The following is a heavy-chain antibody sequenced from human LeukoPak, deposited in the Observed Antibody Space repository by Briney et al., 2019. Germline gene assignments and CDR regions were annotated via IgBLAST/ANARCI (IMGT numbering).Heavy chain of an antibody. Sequence: ASVKVSCKASGYTFTSYGISWVRQAPGQGLEWMGWISAYNGNTNYAQKLQGRVTMTTDTSTSTAYMELRSLRSDDTAVYYCARDLSFLFRRIRLVDSSGSPFDLWGRGTLVTVSS. V-gene: IGHV1-18*01. J-gene: IGHJ2*01. CDR1: GYTFTSYG. D-gene: IGHD3-22*01. CDR3: ARDLSFLFRRIRLVDSSGSPFDL. CDR2: ISAYNGNT.